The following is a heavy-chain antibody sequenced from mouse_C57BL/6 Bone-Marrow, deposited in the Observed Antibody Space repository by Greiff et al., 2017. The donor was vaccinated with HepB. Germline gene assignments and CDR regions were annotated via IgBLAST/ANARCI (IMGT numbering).Heavy chain of an antibody. J-gene: IGHJ4*01. V-gene: IGHV7-3*01. D-gene: IGHD3-1*01. CDR1: GFTFTDYY. CDR2: IRNKANGYTT. Sequence: DVMLVESGGGLVQPGGSLSLSCAASGFTFTDYYMSWVRQPPGKALEWLGFIRNKANGYTTEYSASVKGRFTISRDNSQSILYLQMNALRAEDSATYYCARSLGPYYAMDYWGQGTSVTVSS. CDR3: ARSLGPYYAMDY.